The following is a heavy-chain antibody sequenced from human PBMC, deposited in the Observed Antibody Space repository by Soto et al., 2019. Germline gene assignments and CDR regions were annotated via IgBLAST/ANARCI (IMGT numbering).Heavy chain of an antibody. D-gene: IGHD6-6*01. Sequence: QITLKESGPTLVKPTQTLTLTCTFSGFSLSTSGVGVGWIRQPPGKALEWLALIYWDDDKRYSPSLKSRLTITTDTSKNQVVLTMTNMDPVDTATYYCAHLGIVSIADNFDYWGQGTLVTVSS. CDR2: IYWDDDK. V-gene: IGHV2-5*02. J-gene: IGHJ4*02. CDR1: GFSLSTSGVG. CDR3: AHLGIVSIADNFDY.